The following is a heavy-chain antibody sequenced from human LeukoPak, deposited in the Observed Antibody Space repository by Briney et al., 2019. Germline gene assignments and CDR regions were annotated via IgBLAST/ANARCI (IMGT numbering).Heavy chain of an antibody. V-gene: IGHV5-51*01. Sequence: NRGESLKISCQVSGYIFPNYWIGWVRQMPGKGLESMGIIYPADSDTTYSPSFQGQVTISADKSISTVYLQWSSLKASDTAMYYCARQSRDGSETRGYYFDYWGPGTQVTVSS. J-gene: IGHJ4*02. CDR3: ARQSRDGSETRGYYFDY. D-gene: IGHD3-10*01. CDR1: GYIFPNYW. CDR2: IYPADSDT.